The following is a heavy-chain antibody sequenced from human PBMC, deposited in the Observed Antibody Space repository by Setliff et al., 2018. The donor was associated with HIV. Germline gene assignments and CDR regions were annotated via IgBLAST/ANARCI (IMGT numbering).Heavy chain of an antibody. CDR3: ARGAYYDILTAYFSYFDL. D-gene: IGHD3-9*01. Sequence: SETLSLTCTVSGGSISSYYWSWIRQPPGKGLEWIGYIYYSGSTYYNPSLKSRVTMSLDTSKNQFSLKLRSVTAADTAVYYCARGAYYDILTAYFSYFDLWGRGTLVTVSS. CDR2: IYYSGST. J-gene: IGHJ2*01. CDR1: GGSISSYY. V-gene: IGHV4-59*12.